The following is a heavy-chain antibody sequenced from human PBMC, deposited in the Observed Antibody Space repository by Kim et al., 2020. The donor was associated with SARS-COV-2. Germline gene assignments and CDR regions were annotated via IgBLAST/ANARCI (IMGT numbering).Heavy chain of an antibody. CDR2: IWYDGSNK. J-gene: IGHJ3*02. CDR3: ARDVPVVPAAISDAFDI. Sequence: GGSLRLSCAASGFTFSSYGMHWVRQAPGKGLEWVAVIWYDGSNKYYADSVKGRFTISRDNCKITLYLQMNSLRAEDTAVYYGARDVPVVPAAISDAFDIWGQGTMVTVSS. V-gene: IGHV3-33*01. D-gene: IGHD2-2*02. CDR1: GFTFSSYG.